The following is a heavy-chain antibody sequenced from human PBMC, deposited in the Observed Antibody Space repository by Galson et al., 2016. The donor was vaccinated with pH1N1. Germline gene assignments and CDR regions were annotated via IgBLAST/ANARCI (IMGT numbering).Heavy chain of an antibody. J-gene: IGHJ4*02. CDR3: AQYDSSGFSYGRRLK. V-gene: IGHV3-23*01. D-gene: IGHD3-22*01. CDR1: GFTFSSYA. Sequence: SLRLSCAASGFTFSSYAMSWVRQSPGKGLQRLSAISAGGSSTYYADSVKGRFTISRDNSKTTLYLQMNSLRADDPAVYYCAQYDSSGFSYGRRLKWGQGTLLTVSS. CDR2: ISAGGSST.